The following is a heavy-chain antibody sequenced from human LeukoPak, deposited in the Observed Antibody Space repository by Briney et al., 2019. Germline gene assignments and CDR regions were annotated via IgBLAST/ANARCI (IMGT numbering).Heavy chain of an antibody. CDR3: ARGSIGYCSSTSCYNWGYYFDY. CDR2: INHSGST. CDR1: GGSFSGYY. J-gene: IGHJ4*02. V-gene: IGHV4-34*01. D-gene: IGHD2-2*02. Sequence: SETLSLTCAVYGGSFSGYYWSWIRQPPGKGLEWIGEINHSGSTNYNPSLKSRVTISVDTSKNQFSLKLSSVTAADTAVYYCARGSIGYCSSTSCYNWGYYFDYWGQGTLVTVSS.